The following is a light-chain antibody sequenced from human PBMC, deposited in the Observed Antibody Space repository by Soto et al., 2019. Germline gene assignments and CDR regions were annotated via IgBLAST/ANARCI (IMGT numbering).Light chain of an antibody. CDR2: KAS. V-gene: IGKV1-5*03. J-gene: IGKJ1*01. Sequence: DIQMTQSPSTLSASVGDRVTITCRASQSISSWLAWYQQKTGKAPKLLIYKASSLESGFPSRFSGSGSGTEFTLTISCLQPDDFATYYCQQYNSYWTFGQGTKVDIK. CDR1: QSISSW. CDR3: QQYNSYWT.